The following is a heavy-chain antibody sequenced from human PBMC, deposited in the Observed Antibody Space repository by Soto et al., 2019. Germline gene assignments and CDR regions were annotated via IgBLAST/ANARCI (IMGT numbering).Heavy chain of an antibody. D-gene: IGHD3-3*01. J-gene: IGHJ6*02. V-gene: IGHV3-33*01. CDR1: GFTFSSYG. CDR3: VRGGNWVIRFLEWLPYYYGMDV. CDR2: IWYDGSNK. Sequence: GGSLRLSCAASGFTFSSYGMHWVRQAPGKGLEWVAVIWYDGSNKYYADSVKGRFTISRDNSKNTLYLQMNSLRAEDTAVYYCVRGGNWVIRFLEWLPYYYGMDVWGQGTTVTVSS.